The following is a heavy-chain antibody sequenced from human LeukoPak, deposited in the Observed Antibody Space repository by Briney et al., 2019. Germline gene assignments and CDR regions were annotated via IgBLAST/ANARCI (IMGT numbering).Heavy chain of an antibody. CDR1: GGSINNGGYY. J-gene: IGHJ4*02. CDR3: ARNRDGYNSFDY. V-gene: IGHV4-31*03. D-gene: IGHD5-24*01. Sequence: PSQTLSLTCTVSGGSINNGGYYWSWIRQHPGKGLGWIGYIYYSGSSYYNPSLRSRVTISVDTSKNHFSLKLSSVTAADTAVYYCARNRDGYNSFDYWGQGTLVTVSS. CDR2: IYYSGSS.